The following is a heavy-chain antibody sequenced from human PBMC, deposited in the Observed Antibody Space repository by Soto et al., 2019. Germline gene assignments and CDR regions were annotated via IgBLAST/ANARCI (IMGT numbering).Heavy chain of an antibody. CDR2: IKSKTDGGTT. D-gene: IGHD5-12*01. CDR1: GFTFSNAW. V-gene: IGHV3-15*01. Sequence: GGSLRLSXAASGFTFSNAWMSWVRQAPGKGLEWVGRIKSKTDGGTTDYAAPVKGRFTISRDDSKNTLYLQMNSLKTEDTAVYYCTTFGGYKTQVDYWGQGTLVTVSS. CDR3: TTFGGYKTQVDY. J-gene: IGHJ4*02.